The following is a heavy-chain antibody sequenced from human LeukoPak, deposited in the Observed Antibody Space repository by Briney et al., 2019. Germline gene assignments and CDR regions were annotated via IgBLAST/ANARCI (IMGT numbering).Heavy chain of an antibody. Sequence: GGSLRLSCAASGFSISNSAMSWVRQAPGKGLEWVSLIVASSGSTFYADSVKGRFTISRDSSKNTLYLQMNSLRAEDMAVYYRAKGAYDYIEMGYFDYWGQGTLVTVSS. CDR2: IVASSGST. CDR3: AKGAYDYIEMGYFDY. V-gene: IGHV3-23*01. D-gene: IGHD5-12*01. CDR1: GFSISNSA. J-gene: IGHJ4*02.